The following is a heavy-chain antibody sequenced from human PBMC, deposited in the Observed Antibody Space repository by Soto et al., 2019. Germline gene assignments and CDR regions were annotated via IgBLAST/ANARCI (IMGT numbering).Heavy chain of an antibody. Sequence: QITLKESGPTLVKPTQTLTLTCTFSGFSLSTSGVGVGWIRQPPGKALEWLALIYWDDDKRYSPSLKSRLTITRVTSKNQVVLTITNMDPVYTATYCCAHRGPSTVADYWGQGTLVTVSS. V-gene: IGHV2-5*02. J-gene: IGHJ4*02. D-gene: IGHD4-17*01. CDR2: IYWDDDK. CDR3: AHRGPSTVADY. CDR1: GFSLSTSGVG.